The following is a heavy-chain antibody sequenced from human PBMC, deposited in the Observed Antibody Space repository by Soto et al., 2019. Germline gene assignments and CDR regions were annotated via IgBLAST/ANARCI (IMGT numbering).Heavy chain of an antibody. D-gene: IGHD1-26*01. CDR2: ISGSGGST. Sequence: HPGGSLRLSCAASGFTFSSYAMSWVRQAPGKGLEWVSAISGSGGSTYYADSVKGRFTISRDNSKNTLYLQMNSLRAEDTAVYYCAKGPPVAGNKWELPIRIYYGMDVWGQGTTVTVSS. CDR1: GFTFSSYA. CDR3: AKGPPVAGNKWELPIRIYYGMDV. V-gene: IGHV3-23*01. J-gene: IGHJ6*02.